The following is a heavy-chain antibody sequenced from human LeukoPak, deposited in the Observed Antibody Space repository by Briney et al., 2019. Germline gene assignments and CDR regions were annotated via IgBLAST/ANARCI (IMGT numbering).Heavy chain of an antibody. CDR2: IYTSGST. V-gene: IGHV4-4*07. CDR3: ARGVGWVIRGVPMAYWYFDL. D-gene: IGHD3-10*01. CDR1: GGSISSYY. Sequence: SETLSLTCTVSGGSISSYYWSWIRQPAGKGLEWIGRIYTSGSTNYNPSLKSRVTMSVDTSKNQFSLKLSSVTAADTAVCYCARGVGWVIRGVPMAYWYFDLWGRGTLVTVSS. J-gene: IGHJ2*01.